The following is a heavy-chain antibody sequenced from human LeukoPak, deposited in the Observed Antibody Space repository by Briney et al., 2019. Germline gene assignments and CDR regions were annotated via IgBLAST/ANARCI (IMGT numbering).Heavy chain of an antibody. CDR2: INHSGST. CDR1: GGSISSSNW. D-gene: IGHD6-19*01. J-gene: IGHJ5*02. Sequence: SETLSLTCAVSGGSISSSNWWSWVRQPPGKGLEWIGEINHSGSTNYNPSLKSRVTISVDTSKNQFSLKLSSVTAADTAVYYCAIAVAGPYNWFDPWGQGTLVTVSS. V-gene: IGHV4-4*02. CDR3: AIAVAGPYNWFDP.